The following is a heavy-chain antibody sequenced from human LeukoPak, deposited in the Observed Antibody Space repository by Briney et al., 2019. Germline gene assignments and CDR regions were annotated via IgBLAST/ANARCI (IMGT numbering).Heavy chain of an antibody. V-gene: IGHV4-39*01. J-gene: IGHJ4*02. D-gene: IGHD2-21*01. Sequence: SETLSLTCTVSGGSISSSSYYWGWIRQPPGKGLEWIGSIYYGGTTYYNPSLKSRVTISVDTSKNQFSLELTSVTAADTAVYYCARRGLVVIPLWGQGTLVTVSS. CDR3: ARRGLVVIPL. CDR2: IYYGGTT. CDR1: GGSISSSSYY.